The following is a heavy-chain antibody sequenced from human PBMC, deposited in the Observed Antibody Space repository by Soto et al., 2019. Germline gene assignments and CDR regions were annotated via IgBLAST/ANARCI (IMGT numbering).Heavy chain of an antibody. CDR1: GYTFTSYY. CDR3: ARGSGGSSRSPRDYYMDV. Sequence: ASVKVSCKASGYTFTSYYMHWVRQAPGQGLEWMGIINPSGGSTGYAQKFQGRVTMTRDTSTSTVYMELSSLRSEDTAVYYCARGSGGSSRSPRDYYMDVWGKGTTVTVSS. V-gene: IGHV1-46*03. J-gene: IGHJ6*03. CDR2: INPSGGST. D-gene: IGHD2-15*01.